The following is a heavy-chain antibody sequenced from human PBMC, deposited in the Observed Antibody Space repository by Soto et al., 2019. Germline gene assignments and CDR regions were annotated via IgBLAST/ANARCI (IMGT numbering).Heavy chain of an antibody. Sequence: ASVQVSCKASGYTFTSYGISWVRQDPGQVLEWMGWISAYHGNTNYAQKLQGRVTMTTDTSTSTAYMELRSLRSDDPAVDFCASESAYYDFWSGYYVPSAFDPWGQGTLGTVSS. J-gene: IGHJ5*02. CDR2: ISAYHGNT. V-gene: IGHV1-18*04. D-gene: IGHD3-3*01. CDR1: GYTFTSYG. CDR3: ASESAYYDFWSGYYVPSAFDP.